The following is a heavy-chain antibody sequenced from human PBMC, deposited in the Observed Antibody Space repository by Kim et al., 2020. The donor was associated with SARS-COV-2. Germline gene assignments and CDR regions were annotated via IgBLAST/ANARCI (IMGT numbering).Heavy chain of an antibody. V-gene: IGHV4-39*01. D-gene: IGHD1-20*01. CDR2: LDYSGSGAT. CDR3: ARIVMTGNVGRGYFDY. CDR1: GDSIRSTSHY. Sequence: SETLSLTCGVSGDSIRSTSHYWGWIRRPPGKGLEWIGSLDYSGSGATYYNPSLKSRVTISVDTSKHQFSMQVNSVTAADTAVYYCARIVMTGNVGRGYFDYWGQGTLVTVSS. J-gene: IGHJ4*02.